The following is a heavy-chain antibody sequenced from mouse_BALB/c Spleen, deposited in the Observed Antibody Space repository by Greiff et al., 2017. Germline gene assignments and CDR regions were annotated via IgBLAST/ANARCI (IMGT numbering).Heavy chain of an antibody. CDR1: GYTFTDYV. D-gene: IGHD2-4*01. CDR2: IYPGSGST. CDR3: ARLRGLRLYYYAMDY. V-gene: IGHV1-77*01. Sequence: QVQLKQSGPELVKPGASVKMSCKASGYTFTDYVISWVKQRTGQGLEWIGEIYPGSGSTYYNEKFKGKAKLTADKSSNTAYMQLSSLTSEDSAVYFCARLRGLRLYYYAMDYWGQGTSVTVSS. J-gene: IGHJ4*01.